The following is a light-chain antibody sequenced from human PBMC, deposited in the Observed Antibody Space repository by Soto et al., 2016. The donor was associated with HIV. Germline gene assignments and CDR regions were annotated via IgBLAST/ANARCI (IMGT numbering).Light chain of an antibody. CDR2: KAS. CDR1: QSISTW. J-gene: IGKJ1*01. V-gene: IGKV1-5*03. CDR3: QQYNSYSRT. Sequence: DIQMTQSPSTLSASIGDRVTITCRTSQSISTWLAWYQQKPGKVPKLLIYKASSLVSGVPSRFSGTGSGTEFTLTISGLQPDDFATYYCQQYNSYSRTFGQGTKVEIK.